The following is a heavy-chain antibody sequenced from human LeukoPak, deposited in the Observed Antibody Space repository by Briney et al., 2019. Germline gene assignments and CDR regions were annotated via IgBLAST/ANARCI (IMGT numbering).Heavy chain of an antibody. V-gene: IGHV4-4*07. Sequence: SETLSLTCTVSRGSISSDYWIWIRQSAGKGLEWIGRIYTSGSTNYNPSLKSRVTMSVDTSKNQFSLKLTSVTAADTAVYHCARQSNCGGDCYSIWFDPWGQGTLVTVSS. CDR2: IYTSGST. CDR1: RGSISSDY. D-gene: IGHD2-21*02. CDR3: ARQSNCGGDCYSIWFDP. J-gene: IGHJ5*02.